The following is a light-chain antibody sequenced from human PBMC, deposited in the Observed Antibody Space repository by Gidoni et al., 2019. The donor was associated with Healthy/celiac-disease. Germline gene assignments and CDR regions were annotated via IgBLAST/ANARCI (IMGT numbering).Light chain of an antibody. CDR3: HQTYYTIDSWT. Sequence: DIQMTQSPSSLSASVGDRVTITCRASETIDKYLNWYQQKPGKAPKVLIYAASTLQSGVPSRFSGSVSGTYFTLTISSLQPEDFATYYCHQTYYTIDSWTFGQGTKVEI. V-gene: IGKV1-39*01. J-gene: IGKJ1*01. CDR2: AAS. CDR1: ETIDKY.